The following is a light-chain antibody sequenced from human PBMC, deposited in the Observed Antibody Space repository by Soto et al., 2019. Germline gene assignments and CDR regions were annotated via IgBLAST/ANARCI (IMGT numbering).Light chain of an antibody. J-gene: IGLJ1*01. CDR1: SSDVGGYKF. Sequence: QSALTQPASVSGSPGQSITISCTGTSSDVGGYKFVSWYQHHPGKAPKLMIYEVSNRPSGVSNRFSGSKSGNTASLTISGLQAEDEAEYYCSSYTTSSTLYVFGTGTKVTVL. V-gene: IGLV2-14*01. CDR2: EVS. CDR3: SSYTTSSTLYV.